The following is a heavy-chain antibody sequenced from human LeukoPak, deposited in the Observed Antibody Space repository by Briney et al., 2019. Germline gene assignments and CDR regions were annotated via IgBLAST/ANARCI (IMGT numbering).Heavy chain of an antibody. V-gene: IGHV4-61*02. CDR1: GGSISSGSYY. CDR3: ARDHNWNYFDY. D-gene: IGHD1-20*01. Sequence: SEILSLTCTVSGGSISSGSYYWSWIRQPAEKGLEWIGRIYTSGSTNYNPSLKSRVTISVDTSKNQFSLKLSSVTAADTAVYYCARDHNWNYFDYWGQGTLVTVSS. J-gene: IGHJ4*02. CDR2: IYTSGST.